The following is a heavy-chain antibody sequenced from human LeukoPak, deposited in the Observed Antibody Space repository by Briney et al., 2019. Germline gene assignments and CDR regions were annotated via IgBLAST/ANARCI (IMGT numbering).Heavy chain of an antibody. CDR2: IYYSGST. J-gene: IGHJ2*01. Sequence: TSETLSFTCTVSGGSISSGGYYWSWIRQQPGKGLEWIGYIYYSGSTYYNPALKTRATISVETSKNQFFLKLSSVTAADTAVYYCARDYHGGNTYWFFHLWGRGTLVTVSS. CDR3: ARDYHGGNTYWFFHL. D-gene: IGHD4-23*01. CDR1: GGSISSGGYY. V-gene: IGHV4-31*03.